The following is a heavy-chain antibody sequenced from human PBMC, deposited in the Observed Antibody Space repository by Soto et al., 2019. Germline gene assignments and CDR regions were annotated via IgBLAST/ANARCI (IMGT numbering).Heavy chain of an antibody. CDR2: ISSSSSYI. D-gene: IGHD6-13*01. CDR3: ARDRDTSTWRGYFQH. CDR1: GFTFSSYT. V-gene: IGHV3-21*01. J-gene: IGHJ1*01. Sequence: VGSLRLSCAASGFTFSSYTINWVRQAPGKGLEWVSSISSSSSYIYYADSVKGRFTISRDDAKNSLFLQMHSLRAEDTAVYYCARDRDTSTWRGYFQHWGQGTLVTVSS.